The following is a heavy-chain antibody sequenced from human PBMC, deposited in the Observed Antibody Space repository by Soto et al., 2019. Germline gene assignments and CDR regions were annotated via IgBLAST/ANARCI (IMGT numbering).Heavy chain of an antibody. CDR1: GFTFSSYG. D-gene: IGHD6-19*01. J-gene: IGHJ1*01. CDR3: AREEAVPRAEYFQH. Sequence: GGSLRLSCAASGFTFSSYGMHWVRQAPGKGLEWVAVIWYDGSNKYYADSVKGRFTISRDNSKNTLYLQMNSLRAEDTAVYYCAREEAVPRAEYFQHWGQGTLVTVSS. CDR2: IWYDGSNK. V-gene: IGHV3-33*01.